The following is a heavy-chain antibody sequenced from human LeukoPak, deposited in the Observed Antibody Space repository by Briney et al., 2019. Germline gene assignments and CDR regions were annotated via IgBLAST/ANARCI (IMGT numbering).Heavy chain of an antibody. CDR3: ARVRRFNGPYNVYFDY. D-gene: IGHD2-8*01. V-gene: IGHV4-59*01. CDR2: MQYTGST. CDR1: GGSISSYD. Sequence: SETLSLTCTVSGGSISSYDWSWIRQPPGKGLEWSGYMQYTGSTNYNPSLKSRVTISLDSSNSQLSLKLKSVTAADTAVYFCARVRRFNGPYNVYFDYWGQGTLVTVSS. J-gene: IGHJ4*02.